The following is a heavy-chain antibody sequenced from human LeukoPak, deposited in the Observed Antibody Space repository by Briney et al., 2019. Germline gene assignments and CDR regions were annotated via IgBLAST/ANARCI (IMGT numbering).Heavy chain of an antibody. CDR2: IYSGGST. J-gene: IGHJ6*02. CDR1: GFTVSSNY. V-gene: IGHV3-66*01. Sequence: AGGSLRLSCAASGFTVSSNYMSWVRQAPGKGLEWVSVIYSGGSTYYADSVKGRFTISRDNSKNTLYLQMNSLRAEDTAVYYCARDGGSWYDYYYGMDVWGQGTTVTVSS. CDR3: ARDGGSWYDYYYGMDV. D-gene: IGHD6-13*01.